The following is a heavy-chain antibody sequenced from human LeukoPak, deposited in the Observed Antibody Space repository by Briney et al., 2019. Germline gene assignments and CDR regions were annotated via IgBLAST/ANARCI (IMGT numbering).Heavy chain of an antibody. CDR2: IYHSGST. CDR3: ARAHYDSGSYSFDY. D-gene: IGHD3-10*01. V-gene: IGHV4-30-2*01. CDR1: GGSISSGGYS. Sequence: SETLSLTCAVSGGSISSGGYSWSWIRQPPGKGLEWIGYIYHSGSTYYNPSLKSRVTISVDRSKNQFSLKLSSVTAADTAVYYCARAHYDSGSYSFDYWGQGTLVTVSS. J-gene: IGHJ4*02.